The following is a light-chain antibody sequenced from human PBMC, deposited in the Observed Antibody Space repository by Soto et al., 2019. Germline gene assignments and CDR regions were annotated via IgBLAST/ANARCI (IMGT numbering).Light chain of an antibody. V-gene: IGKV1-39*01. Sequence: IEMTQSPSSLSASVGARVTITCRASQSISSYLNWYQQKPGKAPKLLIYGASSLQSGVPSRFSGSGSGTDFTLTISSLQPEDFATYYCQQSYNTVTFGQGTRLEIK. CDR1: QSISSY. CDR2: GAS. CDR3: QQSYNTVT. J-gene: IGKJ5*01.